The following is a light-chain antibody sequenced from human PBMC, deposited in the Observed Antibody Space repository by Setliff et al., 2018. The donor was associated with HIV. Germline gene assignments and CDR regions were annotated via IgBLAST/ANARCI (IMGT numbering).Light chain of an antibody. CDR2: SVT. CDR1: NSDIGSHDY. V-gene: IGLV2-14*03. Sequence: QSVLTQLASVSGSPGQSITISCSGTNSDIGSHDYVSWYQQHPGKAPKLIIFSVTYRPSGVSDRFSGSKSGNTASLTISGLQPEDEADYYCASHRDTNTLEVFGTGTKVTVL. J-gene: IGLJ1*01. CDR3: ASHRDTNTLEV.